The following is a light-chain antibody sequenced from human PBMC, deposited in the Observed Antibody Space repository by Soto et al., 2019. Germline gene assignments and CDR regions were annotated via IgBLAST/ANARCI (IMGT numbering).Light chain of an antibody. CDR1: SSNFGAGYE. CDR3: QSFDSSLRVYV. Sequence: QSVLTQPPSVSGAPGQRVTISCTGSSSNFGAGYEVHWYKQLPGAAPTLVIFNNLNRPSGVPERFSGSKSDTSASLVISGLQAEDEADYYCQSFDSSLRVYVFGSGTQLTVL. V-gene: IGLV1-40*01. CDR2: NNL. J-gene: IGLJ1*01.